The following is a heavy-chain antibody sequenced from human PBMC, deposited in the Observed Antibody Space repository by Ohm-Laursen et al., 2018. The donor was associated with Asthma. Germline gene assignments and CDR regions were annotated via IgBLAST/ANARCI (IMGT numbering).Heavy chain of an antibody. CDR3: ARIGPEWELPGREYSLHH. CDR2: ISTASTFI. V-gene: IGHV3-21*01. Sequence: SLRLSCAASGYTFSRYSIHWVRQGPGKGLEWVASISTASTFIYYADSVRGRFTTSRDNAKNSVYLQMNSLRAEDTALYYCARIGPEWELPGREYSLHHWGEGTLVTVSS. CDR1: GYTFSRYS. D-gene: IGHD1-26*01. J-gene: IGHJ1*01.